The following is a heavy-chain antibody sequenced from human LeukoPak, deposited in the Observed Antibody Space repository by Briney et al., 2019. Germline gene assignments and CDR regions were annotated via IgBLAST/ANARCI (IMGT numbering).Heavy chain of an antibody. CDR2: IIPILGIA. Sequence: SVKVSCKASGGTFSSYTISWVRQAPGQGLEWMGWIIPILGIANYAQKFQGRVTITADKSTSTAYMELSSLRSEDTAVYYCASPRAFCSSTSCQTANGAFDIWGQGTMVTVSS. D-gene: IGHD2-2*01. CDR3: ASPRAFCSSTSCQTANGAFDI. J-gene: IGHJ3*02. V-gene: IGHV1-69*02. CDR1: GGTFSSYT.